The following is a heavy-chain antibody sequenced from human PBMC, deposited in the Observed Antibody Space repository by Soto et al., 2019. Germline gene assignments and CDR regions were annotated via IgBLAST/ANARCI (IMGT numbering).Heavy chain of an antibody. CDR2: FRTSGDGGTT. CDR1: GFTFSSYS. V-gene: IGHV3-23*01. Sequence: LRLSCAASGFTFSSYSMIWVRHAPGKGLEWVSGFRTSGDGGTTYYADSVKGRFTISRDNSKNMLFLQMNSLRREDTAVYYCARGIQLWLRLFDYWGQGTLVTVSS. D-gene: IGHD1-1*01. J-gene: IGHJ4*02. CDR3: ARGIQLWLRLFDY.